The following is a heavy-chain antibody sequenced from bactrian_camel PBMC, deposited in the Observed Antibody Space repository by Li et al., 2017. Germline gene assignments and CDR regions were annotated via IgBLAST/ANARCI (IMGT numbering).Heavy chain of an antibody. V-gene: IGHV3S28*01. CDR1: GYTYSSYC. CDR2: MHTGGGVP. D-gene: IGHD6*01. CDR3: AAADRDTGSWCSSASRNYVH. J-gene: IGHJ4*01. Sequence: LVESGGGSVQAGGSLRLSCAASGYTYSSYCMGWFRQAPGKEREGVARMHTGGGVPYYADSVKGRFTISRDKVKNTLYLQMDSLQPEDSAVYYCAAADRDTGSWCSSASRNYVHWGQGTQVTVS.